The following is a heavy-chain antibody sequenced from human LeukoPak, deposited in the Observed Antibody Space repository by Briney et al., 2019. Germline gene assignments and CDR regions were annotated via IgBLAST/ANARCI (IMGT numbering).Heavy chain of an antibody. CDR2: IIPIFGTA. CDR1: GYTFTSYG. Sequence: ASVKVSCKASGYTFTSYGISWVRQAPGQGLEWMGGIIPIFGTANYAQKFQGRVTITADKSTSTAYMELSSLRSEDTAVYYCARGRNYYDSSGYYPFDYWGQGTLVTVSS. CDR3: ARGRNYYDSSGYYPFDY. V-gene: IGHV1-69*06. J-gene: IGHJ4*02. D-gene: IGHD3-22*01.